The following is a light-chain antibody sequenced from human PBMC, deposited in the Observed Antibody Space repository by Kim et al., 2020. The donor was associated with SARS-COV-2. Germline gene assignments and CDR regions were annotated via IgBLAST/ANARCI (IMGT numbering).Light chain of an antibody. J-gene: IGLJ2*01. V-gene: IGLV1-40*01. CDR2: GNS. CDR3: QSYDSSLSGVV. Sequence: RGTVSCPGSSSNIGAGYDVHWYQQLPGTAPKLLIYGNSNRPSGVPDRFSGSKSGTSASLAITGLQAEDEADYYCQSYDSSLSGVVFGGGTQLTVL. CDR1: SSNIGAGYD.